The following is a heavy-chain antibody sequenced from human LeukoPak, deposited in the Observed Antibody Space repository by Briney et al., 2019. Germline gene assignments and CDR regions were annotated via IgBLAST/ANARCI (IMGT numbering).Heavy chain of an antibody. CDR2: FDPEDGET. J-gene: IGHJ6*03. D-gene: IGHD2-2*01. CDR1: GYTLTELS. CDR3: ATVTWGYQPSYYYYMDV. V-gene: IGHV1-24*01. Sequence: ASVKVSCKVSGYTLTELSMHWVRQAPGKGLEWMGGFDPEDGETIYAQKFQGRVTMTEDTSTDTAYMELSSLRSEDTAVYYCATVTWGYQPSYYYYMDVWGKGTTVTVSS.